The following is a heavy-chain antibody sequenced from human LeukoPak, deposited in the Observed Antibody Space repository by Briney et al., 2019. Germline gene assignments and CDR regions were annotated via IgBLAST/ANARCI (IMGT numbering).Heavy chain of an antibody. CDR2: MYPTLYHGGST. CDR3: AISIGYSYGDDALDV. J-gene: IGHJ3*01. D-gene: IGHD5-18*01. CDR1: GGSISRNFY. Sequence: SETLSLTCAVSGGSISRNFYWGWIRQSPGKGLEWIATMYPTLYHGGSTFYSPSLKSRVAMSLAKSQNQFSLKLSSVTATDTAVYYCAISIGYSYGDDALDVWGPGTGVTVSS. V-gene: IGHV4-38-2*01.